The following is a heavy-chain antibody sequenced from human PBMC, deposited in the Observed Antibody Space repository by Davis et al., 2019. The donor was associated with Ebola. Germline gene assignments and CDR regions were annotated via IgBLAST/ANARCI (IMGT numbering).Heavy chain of an antibody. CDR2: INPGDSDT. Sequence: GESLKISCKGSGYSFTSYWIGWVRQTPGKGLEWMGIINPGDSDTRYSPSFQGQVTISADKSISTAYLQWSSLKASDTAMYYCATIVNYYDSSGYTFDYWGQGTLVTVSS. CDR1: GYSFTSYW. J-gene: IGHJ4*02. V-gene: IGHV5-51*01. CDR3: ATIVNYYDSSGYTFDY. D-gene: IGHD3-22*01.